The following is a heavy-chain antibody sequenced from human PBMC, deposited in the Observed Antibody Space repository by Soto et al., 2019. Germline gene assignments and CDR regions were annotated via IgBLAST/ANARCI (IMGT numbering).Heavy chain of an antibody. CDR1: GYGFSNHW. V-gene: IGHV5-51*01. Sequence: PGESLKISCEGSGYGFSNHWIAWVRQMPGKGLEWLGIIFPEDSDTRYTPSLQGQVTIPADKSINTAYLQWSSLKASDTATYYCARLFRNYYSGIDVWGQGTTVTVSS. J-gene: IGHJ6*02. CDR2: IFPEDSDT. D-gene: IGHD3-10*01. CDR3: ARLFRNYYSGIDV.